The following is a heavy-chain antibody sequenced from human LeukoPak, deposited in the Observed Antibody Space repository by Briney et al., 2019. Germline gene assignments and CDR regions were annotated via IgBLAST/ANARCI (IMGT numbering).Heavy chain of an antibody. CDR1: GGSFSGYY. V-gene: IGHV4-4*08. CDR2: IYTSGST. D-gene: IGHD3-10*01. CDR3: ARGQYYGSGVYFDY. J-gene: IGHJ4*02. Sequence: PSETLSLTCAVYGGSFSGYYWSWIRQPPGKGLEWIGRIYTSGSTNYNPSLKSRVTISVDTSKNQFSLKLSSVTAADTAMYYCARGQYYGSGVYFDYWGQGTLVTVSS.